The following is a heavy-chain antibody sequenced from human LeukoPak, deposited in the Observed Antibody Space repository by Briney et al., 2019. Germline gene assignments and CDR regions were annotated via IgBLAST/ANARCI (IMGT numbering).Heavy chain of an antibody. J-gene: IGHJ4*02. CDR3: ARQAGHYGDYYDY. CDR2: IYYGGST. V-gene: IGHV4-39*01. CDR1: GGSISSSSYY. D-gene: IGHD4-17*01. Sequence: SETLSLTCTVSGGSISSSSYYWGWIRQSPGKGLEWIGSIYYGGSTYYNPPLKSRVTVSIDTSKKRFSLKLSSVTAADTAVYYCARQAGHYGDYYDYWGQGTLVTVPS.